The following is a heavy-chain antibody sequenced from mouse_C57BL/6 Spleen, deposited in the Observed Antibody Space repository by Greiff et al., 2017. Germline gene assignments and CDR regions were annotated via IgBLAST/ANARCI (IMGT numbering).Heavy chain of an antibody. V-gene: IGHV1-4*01. D-gene: IGHD3-2*02. J-gene: IGHJ4*01. CDR3: ARDSSGYGYAMDY. CDR1: GYTFTSYT. CDR2: INPSSGYT. Sequence: VQLQESGAELARPGASVKMSCKASGYTFTSYTMHWVKQRPGQGLEWIGYINPSSGYTKYNQKFKDKATLTADKSSSTAYMQLSSLTSEDSAVYYCARDSSGYGYAMDYWGQGTSVTVSS.